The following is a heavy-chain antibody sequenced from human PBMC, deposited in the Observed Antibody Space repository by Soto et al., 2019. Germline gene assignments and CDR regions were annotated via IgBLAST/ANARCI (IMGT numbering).Heavy chain of an antibody. Sequence: PGGSLSLSCAASGFIFTGHWMHWVRQGPGKGLDWVSGINNDGGATFYADSVKGRFTISRDNSNNMVYLQMNSLGAEDSAVYYCGTVFDLWGHGTQVTVSS. CDR3: GTVFDL. J-gene: IGHJ5*02. D-gene: IGHD4-4*01. CDR1: GFIFTGHW. V-gene: IGHV3-74*01. CDR2: INNDGGAT.